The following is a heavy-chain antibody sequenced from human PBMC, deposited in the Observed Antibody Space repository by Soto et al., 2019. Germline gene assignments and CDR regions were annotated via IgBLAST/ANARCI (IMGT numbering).Heavy chain of an antibody. D-gene: IGHD6-13*01. J-gene: IGHJ4*02. CDR2: IFTSGSA. V-gene: IGHV4-61*01. CDR1: GGSVVTGINY. Sequence: PSETMPLPCTVFGGSVVTGINYWTWIRQPPGEGMERIGNIFTSGSANYDPSLKNQVTISVDTSKNQFSLKLTSVTAADTAVYYCARAPNSSSCRPFDYWGQGTLVTVSS. CDR3: ARAPNSSSCRPFDY.